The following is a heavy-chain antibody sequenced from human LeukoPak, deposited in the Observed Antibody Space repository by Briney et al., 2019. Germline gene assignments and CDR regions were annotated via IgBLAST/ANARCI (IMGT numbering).Heavy chain of an antibody. D-gene: IGHD3-3*01. J-gene: IGHJ4*02. V-gene: IGHV4-4*02. CDR1: GGSISSTNW. CDR3: AREGGFYRPLDY. Sequence: SETLSLTCGVSGGSISSTNWWTWVRQPPGKGLEWIGEVHLDGRTNYNPSLESRLTMSVDLSENHISLKLTSVTAADTAVYYCAREGGFYRPLDYSGQGTLVTASS. CDR2: VHLDGRT.